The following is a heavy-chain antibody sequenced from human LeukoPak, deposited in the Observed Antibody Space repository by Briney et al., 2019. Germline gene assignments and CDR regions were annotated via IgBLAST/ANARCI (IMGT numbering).Heavy chain of an antibody. CDR3: ARVGYPSCFDY. D-gene: IGHD6-13*01. J-gene: IGHJ4*02. CDR2: INHSGST. CDR1: GGSFSGYY. V-gene: IGHV4-34*01. Sequence: SETLSLTCAVYGGSFSGYYWSWIRQPPGKGLEWIGEINHSGSTNYNPSLKSRVTISVDTSKNQFSLKLSSVTAADTAVYYCARVGYPSCFDYWGQGTLVTVSS.